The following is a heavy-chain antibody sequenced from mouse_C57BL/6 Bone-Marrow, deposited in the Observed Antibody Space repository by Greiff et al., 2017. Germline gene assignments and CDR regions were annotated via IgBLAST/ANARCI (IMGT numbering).Heavy chain of an antibody. V-gene: IGHV5-6*01. CDR1: GFTFSSYG. D-gene: IGHD2-4*01. CDR3: SRHADDYLYCYAMGY. J-gene: IGHJ4*01. CDR2: ISSGGSYT. Sequence: EVKLIESGGDLVKPGGSLKLSCAASGFTFSSYGMSWVRQTPDKRLEWVATISSGGSYTYYPDSVKGRFTISRDNAKNTLYLQLSSLKSEDTAMFYCSRHADDYLYCYAMGYRGKRPSVTVSS.